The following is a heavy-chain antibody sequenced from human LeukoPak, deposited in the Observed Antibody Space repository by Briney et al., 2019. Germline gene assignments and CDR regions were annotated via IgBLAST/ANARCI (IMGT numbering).Heavy chain of an antibody. CDR3: ARGGASTYWFIDY. CDR1: GFSVRTNY. Sequence: GGSLRLSCAASGFSVRTNYMSWVRQAPGKGLKWVSVIYAGGATYYADSVKDRFTISRDNSKNTVYLQMNSLRAEDTALYYCARGGASTYWFIDYWGQGTQVTVSS. J-gene: IGHJ4*02. D-gene: IGHD2-8*02. CDR2: IYAGGAT. V-gene: IGHV3-66*01.